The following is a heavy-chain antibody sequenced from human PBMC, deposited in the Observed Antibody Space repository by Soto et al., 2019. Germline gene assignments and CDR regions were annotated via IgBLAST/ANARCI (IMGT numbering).Heavy chain of an antibody. V-gene: IGHV3-64*01. CDR1: GFTFSSYA. CDR2: ISSNGGST. CDR3: ARGLYYDILTGFGY. J-gene: IGHJ4*02. D-gene: IGHD3-9*01. Sequence: GGSLRLSCAASGFTFSSYAMHWVRQAPGKGLEYVSAISSNGGSTYYANSVKGRFTISRDNSKNTLYLRMGSLRAEDMAVYYCARGLYYDILTGFGYWGQGTLVTVSS.